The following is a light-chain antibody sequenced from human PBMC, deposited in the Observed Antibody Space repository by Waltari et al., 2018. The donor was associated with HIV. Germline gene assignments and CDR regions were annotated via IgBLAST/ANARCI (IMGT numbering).Light chain of an antibody. CDR1: QDISNY. CDR2: DAS. J-gene: IGKJ4*01. V-gene: IGKV1-33*01. CDR3: GQNDNFPGT. Sequence: DIQITLSPSSLSASVAGRVTITCQASQDISNYLNWYQQKQGKAPKVLIYDASNLGTGVPSRFSGSGSGTDFTFTISSLQAEDIATYGCGQNDNFPGTFGGGTKVEIK.